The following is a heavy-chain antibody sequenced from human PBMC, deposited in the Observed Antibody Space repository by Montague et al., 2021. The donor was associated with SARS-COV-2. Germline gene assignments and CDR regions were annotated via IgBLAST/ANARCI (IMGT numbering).Heavy chain of an antibody. CDR2: IYYSGST. CDR1: GGSISSGGYH. V-gene: IGHV4-31*03. J-gene: IGHJ6*02. CDR3: ARVKTPRYYDILTGYSKYYGMDV. D-gene: IGHD3-9*01. Sequence: TLSLTCTVSGGSISSGGYHWSWIRQHPGKGLEWIGYIYYSGSTYYNPSLKSRVTISVDTSKNQFSLKLSSVTAADTAVYYCARVKTPRYYDILTGYSKYYGMDVWGQGTTVTVSS.